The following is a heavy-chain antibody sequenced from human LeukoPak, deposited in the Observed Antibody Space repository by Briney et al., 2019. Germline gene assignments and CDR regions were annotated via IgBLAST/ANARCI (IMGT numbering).Heavy chain of an antibody. D-gene: IGHD6-19*01. J-gene: IGHJ4*02. CDR1: GGSFSGYY. CDR3: ARGRQWPLDY. CDR2: INHSGST. V-gene: IGHV4-34*01. Sequence: PSETLSLTCAVYGGSFSGYYWSWIRQPPGKGLEWIGEINHSGSTNYNPSLKSRVTISVDTSKNQFSLQLNSVTPEDTAVYYCARGRQWPLDYWGQGTLVTVSS.